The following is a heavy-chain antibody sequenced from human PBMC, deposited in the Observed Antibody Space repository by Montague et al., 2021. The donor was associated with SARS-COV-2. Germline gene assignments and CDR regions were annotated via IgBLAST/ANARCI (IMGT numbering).Heavy chain of an antibody. CDR3: AKDQQQLAAWGWFDP. Sequence: SLSLSWSASGFTFSSYAMSWVRQAPGKGLEWVSAISGSGGSTYCADSVKGRFTISRDNSKNTLYLQMNSLRAEDTAVYYCAKDQQQLAAWGWFDPWGQGTLVTVSS. D-gene: IGHD6-13*01. V-gene: IGHV3-23*01. CDR1: GFTFSSYA. CDR2: ISGSGGST. J-gene: IGHJ5*02.